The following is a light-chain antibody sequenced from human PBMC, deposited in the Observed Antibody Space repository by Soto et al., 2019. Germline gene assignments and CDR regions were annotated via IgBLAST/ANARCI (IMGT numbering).Light chain of an antibody. J-gene: IGKJ1*01. CDR1: QGIGTE. Sequence: AIQMTQSPSSLSASVGDRVTITCRASQGIGTELGWYQQRPGKAPRLLIYGTSTLQYGVPSRFSGSGSDTDFTLIISSLQPADFATYYCLQDSSYPRTFGQGTKVEIK. V-gene: IGKV1-6*01. CDR3: LQDSSYPRT. CDR2: GTS.